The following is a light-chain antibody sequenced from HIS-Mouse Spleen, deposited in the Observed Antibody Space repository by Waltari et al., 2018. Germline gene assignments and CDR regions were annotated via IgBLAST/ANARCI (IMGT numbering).Light chain of an antibody. CDR2: QDS. Sequence: SYELTQPPSVSVSPGQTASITCSGDKLGDKYACWYQQKPGQSPVLVLYQDSKRPSGIPGRFSGSNSGNTATLTISGTQAMDEADYYCQAWDSSVVFGGGTKLTVL. J-gene: IGLJ2*01. CDR3: QAWDSSVV. V-gene: IGLV3-1*01. CDR1: KLGDKY.